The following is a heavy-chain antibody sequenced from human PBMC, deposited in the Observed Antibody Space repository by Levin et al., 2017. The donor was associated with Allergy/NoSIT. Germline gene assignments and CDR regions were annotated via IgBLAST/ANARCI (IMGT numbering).Heavy chain of an antibody. CDR1: GGSISSGGYS. V-gene: IGHV4-30-2*01. CDR3: ARRGWANDRWCAFDI. D-gene: IGHD2-21*01. Sequence: SETLSLTCAVSGGSISSGGYSWSWIRQPPGKGLEWIGYIYHSGSTYYNPALKSRVTISVDRSKNQYSLKLSSVTAADTAVYYCARRGWANDRWCAFDIWGQGTMVTVSS. J-gene: IGHJ3*02. CDR2: IYHSGST.